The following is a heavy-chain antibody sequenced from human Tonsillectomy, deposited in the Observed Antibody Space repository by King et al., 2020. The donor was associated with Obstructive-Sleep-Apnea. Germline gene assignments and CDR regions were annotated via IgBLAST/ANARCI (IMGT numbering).Heavy chain of an antibody. Sequence: VQLQESGPGLVKPSQTLSLTCTVSGGSISSGDYYWSWIRQLPGKGLEWIGYIYYSGSSNYNPSLKSRVTISVDTSKNRFSLKLSSVTAADTAVYYCARAPMLRGIIRWFDPWGQGTLVTVSS. D-gene: IGHD3-10*01. CDR2: IYYSGSS. CDR1: GGSISSGDYY. J-gene: IGHJ5*02. V-gene: IGHV4-31*03. CDR3: ARAPMLRGIIRWFDP.